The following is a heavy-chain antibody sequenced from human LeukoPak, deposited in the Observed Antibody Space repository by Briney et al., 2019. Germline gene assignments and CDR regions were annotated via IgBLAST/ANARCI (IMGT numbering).Heavy chain of an antibody. CDR1: GFTFRNYW. Sequence: GGSLRLSCAASGFTFRNYWMSWVRQAPGKWLEWVANIKQDGSEKYYVDSVKGRFTISRDNAKNSLYLQMNSLRAEDTAVYYCARDNWESSDYWGQGTLVTVSS. D-gene: IGHD7-27*01. J-gene: IGHJ4*02. CDR3: ARDNWESSDY. CDR2: IKQDGSEK. V-gene: IGHV3-7*04.